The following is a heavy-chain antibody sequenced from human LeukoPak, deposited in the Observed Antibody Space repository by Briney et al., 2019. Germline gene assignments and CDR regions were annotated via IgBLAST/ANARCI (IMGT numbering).Heavy chain of an antibody. CDR1: GYTFTSYG. CDR2: ISAYNGNT. D-gene: IGHD3-10*01. V-gene: IGHV1-18*04. Sequence: ASVKVSCKASGYTFTSYGISWVRQAPGQGLEWMGWISAYNGNTNYAQKLQGRVTMTTDTSTSTAHMELRSLRSDDTAVYYCARDLQYYYGSGSYWYFQHWGQGTLVTVSS. J-gene: IGHJ1*01. CDR3: ARDLQYYYGSGSYWYFQH.